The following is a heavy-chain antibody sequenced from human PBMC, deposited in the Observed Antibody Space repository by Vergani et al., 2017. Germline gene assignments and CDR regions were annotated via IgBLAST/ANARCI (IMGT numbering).Heavy chain of an antibody. CDR3: SRAIGSWGWCDP. J-gene: IGHJ5*02. CDR1: GGTFRSYA. Sequence: QVQLVQSGAEVKKPGSSVKVSCKASGGTFRSYAISWVRQAPGQGLEWMGGIIPIFGTANYAQKFQGRVTITADEYTSTAYMELSSLRSEDTAVYYCSRAIGSWGWCDPWGQGSLATVSS. D-gene: IGHD3-16*01. CDR2: IIPIFGTA. V-gene: IGHV1-69*01.